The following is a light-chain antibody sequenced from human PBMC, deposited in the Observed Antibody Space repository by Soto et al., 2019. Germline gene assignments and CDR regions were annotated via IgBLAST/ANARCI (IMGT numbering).Light chain of an antibody. V-gene: IGKV1-39*01. CDR2: AAS. Sequence: DIQMTQSPSSLSASVGDRVTITFRASQSISSYLNWYQKKPGKAPKIRIYAASSLQSSVPSRFSGSGSGTDFTLTISSLQPEEFATYYCQQSYSTPLFGGGTKVEIK. J-gene: IGKJ4*01. CDR1: QSISSY. CDR3: QQSYSTPL.